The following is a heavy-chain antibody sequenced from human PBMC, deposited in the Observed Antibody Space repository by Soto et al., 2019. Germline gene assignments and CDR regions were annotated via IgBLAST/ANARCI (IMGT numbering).Heavy chain of an antibody. CDR2: INHSGST. CDR1: GGSFSGYY. D-gene: IGHD1-7*01. J-gene: IGHJ4*02. V-gene: IGHV4-34*01. Sequence: SETLSLTCAVYGGSFSGYYWSWIRQPPGKGLEWIGEINHSGSTNYNPSLESRVTISVDTSKNQFSLKLSSVTAADTAVYYCARGLTGTTGLYFDYSGQGTLVTVSS. CDR3: ARGLTGTTGLYFDY.